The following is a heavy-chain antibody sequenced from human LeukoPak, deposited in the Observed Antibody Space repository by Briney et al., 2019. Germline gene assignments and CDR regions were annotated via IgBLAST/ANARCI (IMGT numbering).Heavy chain of an antibody. J-gene: IGHJ4*02. V-gene: IGHV3-30-3*01. CDR2: ISYDGSNK. CDR3: ARDKGDY. Sequence: GGSLRLSCAASGFPFSSYAMHWVRQAPGKGLEWVAVISYDGSNKYYADSVKGRFTISRDNSKNTPYLQMDSLRAEDTAVYYCARDKGDYWGQGTLVTVSS. CDR1: GFPFSSYA.